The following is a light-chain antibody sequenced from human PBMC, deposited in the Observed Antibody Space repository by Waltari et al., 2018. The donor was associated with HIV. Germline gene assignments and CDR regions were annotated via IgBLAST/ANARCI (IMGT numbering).Light chain of an antibody. V-gene: IGKV4-1*01. CDR2: WAA. CDR3: QKYYSTPLT. J-gene: IGKJ4*01. Sequence: DIVMIQSPDSLAVSLCERATINCKSSQNVLYSSNHKHYLGWYQQKPGQPPKLVIYWAATRESGVPDRIRGDGSGTDCTLTIASLQAEDVAVYDGQKYYSTPLTVGGGTRVEIK. CDR1: QNVLYSSNHKHY.